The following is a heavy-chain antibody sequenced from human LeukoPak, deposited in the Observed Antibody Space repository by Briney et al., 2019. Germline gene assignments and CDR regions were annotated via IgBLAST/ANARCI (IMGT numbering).Heavy chain of an antibody. V-gene: IGHV1-2*02. Sequence: ASVKVSCKASGYTFTGYYLHWVRQAPGQGLEWMGWLNPSSGGTKYAQKFQGRVTMTRDTSISTAYMELSRLRSDDTAVYYCARDSSGSFGDYWGQGTLVAVSS. D-gene: IGHD6-19*01. CDR2: LNPSSGGT. J-gene: IGHJ4*02. CDR1: GYTFTGYY. CDR3: ARDSSGSFGDY.